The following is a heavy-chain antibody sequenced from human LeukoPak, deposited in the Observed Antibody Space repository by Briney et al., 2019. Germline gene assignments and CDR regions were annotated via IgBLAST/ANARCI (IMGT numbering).Heavy chain of an antibody. Sequence: ASVKVSCKTSGYTFASYGITWVRQAPGQGLEWRGVISGYNGNTNFAQRFQGRVSLTTHTSATTAYMELRSLTSDDTAVYYCAKDYSGSGSVHFEHWGQGTLVTVSS. CDR1: GYTFASYG. V-gene: IGHV1-18*01. CDR2: ISGYNGNT. J-gene: IGHJ4*02. CDR3: AKDYSGSGSVHFEH. D-gene: IGHD3-10*01.